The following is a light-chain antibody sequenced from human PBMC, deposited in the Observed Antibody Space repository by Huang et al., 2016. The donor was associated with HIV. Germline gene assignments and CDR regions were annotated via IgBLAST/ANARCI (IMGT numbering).Light chain of an antibody. CDR3: MQSLQIPWT. CDR2: LGS. V-gene: IGKV2-28*01. CDR1: QSLLHRNGYNF. Sequence: DIVMTQSPLSLPVTPGEPASISCRSNQSLLHRNGYNFLDWYLQKPGQSPQLLIYLGSNRASGVPDRFSGSGSGTDFTLKISRVEAEDVGVYYCMQSLQIPWTFGQGTKVEI. J-gene: IGKJ1*01.